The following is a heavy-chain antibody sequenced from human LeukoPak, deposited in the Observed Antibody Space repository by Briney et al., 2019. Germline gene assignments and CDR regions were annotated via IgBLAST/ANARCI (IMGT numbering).Heavy chain of an antibody. Sequence: GGSLRLSCAASGFTFSSYGMHWVRQAPGKGLEWVAVISYDGSNKYYADSVKGRFTISRDNSKNTLYLQMNSLRAEDTAVYYCAKEIGKYGDPPDYYYYGMDVWGQGTTVTVSS. J-gene: IGHJ6*02. CDR3: AKEIGKYGDPPDYYYYGMDV. V-gene: IGHV3-30*18. CDR1: GFTFSSYG. D-gene: IGHD4-17*01. CDR2: ISYDGSNK.